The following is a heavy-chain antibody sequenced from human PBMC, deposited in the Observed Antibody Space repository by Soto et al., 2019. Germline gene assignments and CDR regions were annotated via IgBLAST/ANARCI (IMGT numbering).Heavy chain of an antibody. V-gene: IGHV1-69*13. CDR1: GGTFSSYA. J-gene: IGHJ6*02. Sequence: AASVKVSCKASGGTFSSYAISWVRQAPGQGLEWMGGIIPIFGTANYAQKFQGRVTITADESTSTAYMELSSLRSEDTAVYYCASHTDSGSYYEGPSYYYYYYGMDVWGQGTTVTVSS. D-gene: IGHD1-26*01. CDR2: IIPIFGTA. CDR3: ASHTDSGSYYEGPSYYYYYYGMDV.